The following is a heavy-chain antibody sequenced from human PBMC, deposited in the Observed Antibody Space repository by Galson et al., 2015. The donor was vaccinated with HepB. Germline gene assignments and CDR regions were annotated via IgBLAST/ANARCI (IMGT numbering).Heavy chain of an antibody. CDR3: AKGSIAVAGWGDYFDY. CDR1: AFSFSSYG. Sequence: SLRLSCAASAFSFSSYGMHWVRQAPGKGLEWVAVISYDGSNKYYADSVKGRFTISRDNSKNTLYLQMNSLRPEDTAVYYCAKGSIAVAGWGDYFDYWGQGTLVTVSS. J-gene: IGHJ4*02. CDR2: ISYDGSNK. D-gene: IGHD6-19*01. V-gene: IGHV3-30*18.